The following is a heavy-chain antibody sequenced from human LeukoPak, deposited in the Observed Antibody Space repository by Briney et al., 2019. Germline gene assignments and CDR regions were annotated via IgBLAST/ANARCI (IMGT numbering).Heavy chain of an antibody. J-gene: IGHJ4*02. CDR2: ISWNSGSI. CDR3: AKALGGSYYVSFDY. Sequence: PGGSLRLSCAASGFTFDDYAMHWVRQAPGKGLEWVSGISWNSGSIGYADSVKGRFTISRDNAKKSLYLQMNSLRADDTALYYCAKALGGSYYVSFDYWGQGTLVTVSS. D-gene: IGHD1-26*01. CDR1: GFTFDDYA. V-gene: IGHV3-9*01.